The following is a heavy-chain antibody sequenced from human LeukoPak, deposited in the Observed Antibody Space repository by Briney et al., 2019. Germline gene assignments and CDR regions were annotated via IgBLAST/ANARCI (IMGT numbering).Heavy chain of an antibody. J-gene: IGHJ4*02. CDR2: IYSGGST. Sequence: GGTLRLSCAASGFTFSSYGMSWVRQAPGKGLEWVSVIYSGGSTYYADSVKGRFTISRDNSKNTLYLQMNSLRAEDTAVYYCARADYYYDSSGYYPYWGQGTLVTVSS. CDR1: GFTFSSYG. V-gene: IGHV3-66*01. CDR3: ARADYYYDSSGYYPY. D-gene: IGHD3-22*01.